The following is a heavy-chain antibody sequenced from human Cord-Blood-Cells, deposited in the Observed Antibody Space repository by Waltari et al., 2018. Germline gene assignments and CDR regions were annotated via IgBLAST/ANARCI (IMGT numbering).Heavy chain of an antibody. CDR3: ARETRYYYYMDV. CDR2: ILPILGIA. CDR1: GGTFSSYV. J-gene: IGHJ6*03. V-gene: IGHV1-69*04. Sequence: QVQLVQSGAEVKKPGSSVKVSCKASGGTFSSYVISWVRQAPGQGLEWMGGILPILGIANYAQKFQGRVTITADESTSTAYMELSSLRSEDTAVYYCARETRYYYYMDVWGKGTTVTVSS.